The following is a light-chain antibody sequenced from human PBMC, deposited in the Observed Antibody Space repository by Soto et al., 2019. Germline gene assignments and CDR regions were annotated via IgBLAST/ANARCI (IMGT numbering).Light chain of an antibody. Sequence: EIVMTQSPATLSVYPGESATLSCRASQSISNNLTWYQQKPGQPPRLLIYGASTRATGVPDRFSGSGSGTDFTLTISRLEPEDFAVYYCQQYSSSPLTFGGGTKVDI. J-gene: IGKJ4*01. V-gene: IGKV3-15*01. CDR2: GAS. CDR3: QQYSSSPLT. CDR1: QSISNN.